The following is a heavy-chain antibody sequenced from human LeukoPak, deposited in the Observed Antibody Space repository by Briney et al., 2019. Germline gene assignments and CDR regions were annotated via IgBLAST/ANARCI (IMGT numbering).Heavy chain of an antibody. CDR3: ARAVGVTAIHNAFDI. J-gene: IGHJ3*02. CDR2: IYIVGGT. Sequence: PGGSLKLSCAASGLTVSSNYMSWVRQAPGKGLEGVSVIYIVGGTNYADSVKARFTISRDNSKNTLYLQMNSLSAEDTAVYYCARAVGVTAIHNAFDIWGQGTMVTVSS. D-gene: IGHD2-21*02. V-gene: IGHV3-66*02. CDR1: GLTVSSNY.